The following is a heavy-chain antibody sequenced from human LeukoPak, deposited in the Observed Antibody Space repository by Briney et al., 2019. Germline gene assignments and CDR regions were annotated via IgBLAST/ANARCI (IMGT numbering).Heavy chain of an antibody. CDR3: ARMYSSSWHNWFDP. J-gene: IGHJ5*02. Sequence: KASETLSLNCTGSGGSISSYYWSWIRQPPGKGLEWIGYIYYSGSTNYNPSLKSRVTISVDTSKNQFSLKLSSVTAADTAVYYCARMYSSSWHNWFDPWGQGTLVTVSS. V-gene: IGHV4-59*01. CDR1: GGSISSYY. CDR2: IYYSGST. D-gene: IGHD6-13*01.